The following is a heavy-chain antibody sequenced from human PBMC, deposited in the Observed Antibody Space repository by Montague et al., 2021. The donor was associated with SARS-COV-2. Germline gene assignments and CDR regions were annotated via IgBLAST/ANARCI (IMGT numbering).Heavy chain of an antibody. V-gene: IGHV4-39*01. CDR1: GDSTSCPNCY. Sequence: SETRSLTCTVSGDSTSCPNCYWGWIRQAPGKGLDWIGTIYNSGTTYYNPSLKSRLTISIDTSKSQFSLKLTSVTAADTAVYYCARHRNYGDHSLDNWFHPWGQGTLVTVSS. CDR3: ARHRNYGDHSLDNWFHP. D-gene: IGHD4-17*01. CDR2: IYNSGTT. J-gene: IGHJ5*02.